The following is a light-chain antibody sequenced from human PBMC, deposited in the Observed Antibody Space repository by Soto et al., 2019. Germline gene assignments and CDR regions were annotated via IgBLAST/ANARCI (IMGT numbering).Light chain of an antibody. J-gene: IGKJ3*01. V-gene: IGKV3-15*01. CDR1: QSVSNN. CDR3: QQYNDWPFT. Sequence: EIVMTQSPATLYVSPEERATLSCGASQSVSNNLACYQQKPGQAPRLLIYGASTRATGIPASFSGSGPGTVFTLTISGLQSEDFALYYFQQYNDWPFTLGPGTKVDIK. CDR2: GAS.